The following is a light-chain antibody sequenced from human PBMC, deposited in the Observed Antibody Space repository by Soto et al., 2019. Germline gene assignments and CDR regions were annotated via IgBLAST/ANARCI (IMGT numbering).Light chain of an antibody. CDR3: ISYTSDDVRYV. J-gene: IGLJ1*01. CDR2: EVS. V-gene: IGLV2-14*01. CDR1: NSDVGIYDF. Sequence: LTQPASVSGTPGQSITISCTGSNSDVGIYDFVSWYQHHPGRAPKLIVSEVSHRPSGVSNRFSGSKSGNTASLTISGLQSEDEADYYCISYTSDDVRYVFGNGTKGTVL.